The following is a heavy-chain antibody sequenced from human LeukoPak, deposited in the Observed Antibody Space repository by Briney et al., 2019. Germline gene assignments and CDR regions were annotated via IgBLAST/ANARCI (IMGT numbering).Heavy chain of an antibody. Sequence: PGGSLRLSCTASGFTFSNYAMHWVRQAPGKGLEWVSYISSGSGIIYYADSVKGRFTISRDNAKNSLYLQMNSLRAEDTAVYYCARESLVGPYYYYYMDVWGKGTTVTVSS. CDR2: ISSGSGII. CDR3: ARESLVGPYYYYYMDV. J-gene: IGHJ6*03. CDR1: GFTFSNYA. V-gene: IGHV3-48*01. D-gene: IGHD2-15*01.